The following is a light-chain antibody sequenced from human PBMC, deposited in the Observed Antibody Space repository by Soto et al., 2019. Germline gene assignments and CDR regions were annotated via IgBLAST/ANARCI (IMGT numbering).Light chain of an antibody. CDR1: QSVLYGSSNKNY. CDR2: WAS. Sequence: DIVMTQSPDSLAVSLGERATINCKSSQSVLYGSSNKNYLAWYQQKPGQPPKLLIYWASTRESGVPDRFSGSASGTDFTLTISSLQAEDVAVYYCQQCYSIPLTFGGGTKVEIK. V-gene: IGKV4-1*01. J-gene: IGKJ4*01. CDR3: QQCYSIPLT.